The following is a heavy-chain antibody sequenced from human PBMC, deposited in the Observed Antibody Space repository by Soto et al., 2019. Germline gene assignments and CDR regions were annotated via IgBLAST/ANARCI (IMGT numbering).Heavy chain of an antibody. V-gene: IGHV3-53*01. Sequence: WWSLRLSCSASVFTGSSNYMSWFRQAPGKGLEWVSVIYSGGSTYYADSVKGRFTISRDNSKNTLYLQMDSLRAEDTAVYYCARGRKFNSATGAYYYYYGMDVWGQGTTVTVSS. CDR1: VFTGSSNY. CDR2: IYSGGST. CDR3: ARGRKFNSATGAYYYYYGMDV. J-gene: IGHJ6*02. D-gene: IGHD3-10*01.